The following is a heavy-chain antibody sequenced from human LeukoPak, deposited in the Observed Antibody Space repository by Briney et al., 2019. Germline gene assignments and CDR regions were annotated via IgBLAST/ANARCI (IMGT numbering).Heavy chain of an antibody. V-gene: IGHV4-59*01. D-gene: IGHD1-26*01. J-gene: IGHJ4*02. CDR1: GGSISSYY. Sequence: SETLSLTCTVSGGSISSYYWSWIRQPPGKGLEWIGYIYYSGSTNYNPSLKSRVTISVDTSKNQFSLKLSSVTAADTAVYYCARGEKGSNFDYWGQGTLVTVSS. CDR2: IYYSGST. CDR3: ARGEKGSNFDY.